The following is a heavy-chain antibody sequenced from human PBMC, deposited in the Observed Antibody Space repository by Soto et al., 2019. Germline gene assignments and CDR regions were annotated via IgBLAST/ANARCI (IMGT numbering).Heavy chain of an antibody. Sequence: QVQLVQSGAEVKKPGSSVKVSCKASGGTFSSYAISWVRQAPGQGLEWMGGIIPIFGTANYAQKFQGRVTITADKSTSTAYMELSSLRSEDTDVYHCARGGPKHYSSRRQGFQHWGQGTLVTVSS. CDR2: IIPIFGTA. J-gene: IGHJ1*01. V-gene: IGHV1-69*06. CDR1: GGTFSSYA. CDR3: ARGGPKHYSSRRQGFQH. D-gene: IGHD6-13*01.